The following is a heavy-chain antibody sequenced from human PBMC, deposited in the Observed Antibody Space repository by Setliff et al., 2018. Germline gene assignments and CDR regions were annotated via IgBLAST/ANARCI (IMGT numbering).Heavy chain of an antibody. Sequence: ETLSLTCAVSGFSITNGYYWGWIRQSPGKQLEWIGNIFQSGITFYNPSLKSRFTISRDNAKDTLYLQMNSLRAEDTAVYFCASIDWGENFYNMDVWGKGTTVTVSS. CDR1: GFSITNGYY. CDR2: IFQSGIT. V-gene: IGHV4-38-2*01. J-gene: IGHJ6*03. D-gene: IGHD7-27*01. CDR3: ASIDWGENFYNMDV.